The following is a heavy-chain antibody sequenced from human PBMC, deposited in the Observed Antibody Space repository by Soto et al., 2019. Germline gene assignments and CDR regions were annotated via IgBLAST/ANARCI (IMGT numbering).Heavy chain of an antibody. Sequence: SETLSLTCSVSGASISNFYLSWIRQSAGKGLEWIGRLYSRGTTAYNPSLMSRVTTSFDTTNNRAFLSLTYVLAADKAVYYCVKGGTYYFDSWGQGIVVTVSS. V-gene: IGHV4-4*07. CDR1: GASISNFY. CDR2: LYSRGTT. D-gene: IGHD3-16*01. J-gene: IGHJ4*02. CDR3: VKGGTYYFDS.